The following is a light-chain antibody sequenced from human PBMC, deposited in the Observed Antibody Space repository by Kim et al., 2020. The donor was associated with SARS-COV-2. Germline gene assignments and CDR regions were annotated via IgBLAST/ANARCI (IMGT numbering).Light chain of an antibody. CDR1: NIGSKS. CDR2: YDS. J-gene: IGLJ2*01. CDR3: QVWDTITDHGI. V-gene: IGLV3-21*04. Sequence: APGKTARITCGGNNIGSKSVHWYQQKPGQAPVLVIYYDSDRPSGIPERFSGSNSGNTATLTISRVEAGDEADYYCQVWDTITDHGIFGGGTKLTVL.